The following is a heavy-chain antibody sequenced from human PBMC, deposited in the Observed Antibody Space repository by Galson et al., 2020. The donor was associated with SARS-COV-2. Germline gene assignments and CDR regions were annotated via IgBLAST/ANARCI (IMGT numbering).Heavy chain of an antibody. J-gene: IGHJ4*02. Sequence: QAGGSLRLSCAASGFTFSSYGMHWVRQAPGKGLEWVAVISYDGSNKYYADSVKGRFTISRDNSKNTLYLQMNSLRAEDTVVYYCARARDGYNTFDYWGQGTLVTVSS. CDR2: ISYDGSNK. V-gene: IGHV3-30*03. CDR1: GFTFSSYG. CDR3: ARARDGYNTFDY. D-gene: IGHD5-12*01.